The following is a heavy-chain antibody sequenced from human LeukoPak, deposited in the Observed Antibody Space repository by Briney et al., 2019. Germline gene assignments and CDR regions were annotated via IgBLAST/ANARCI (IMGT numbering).Heavy chain of an antibody. CDR2: INTNTGNP. D-gene: IGHD3-3*01. CDR1: GYTFTSYA. J-gene: IGHJ6*03. V-gene: IGHV7-4-1*02. CDR3: AREYYDFCPNYYYYYMDV. Sequence: ASVKVSCKAPGYTFTSYAMNWVRQAPGQGLEWMGWINTNTGNPTYAQGFTGRFVFSLDTSVSTAYLQISSLKAEDTAVYYCAREYYDFCPNYYYYYMDVWGKGTTVTVSS.